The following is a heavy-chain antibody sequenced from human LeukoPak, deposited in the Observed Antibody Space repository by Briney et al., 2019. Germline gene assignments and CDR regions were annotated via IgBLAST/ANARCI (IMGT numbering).Heavy chain of an antibody. D-gene: IGHD4-11*01. CDR2: ISSSGSTI. J-gene: IGHJ4*02. V-gene: IGHV3-48*03. CDR1: GFTFSSYE. CDR3: ARVGGYSAFQFDY. Sequence: PGGSLRLSCAASGFTFSSYEMNWVRQAPGKGLEWVSYISSSGSTIYYADSVKGRFTISRDNAKNSLYLQMNSLRAEDTAVYYCARVGGYSAFQFDYWGQGTLVTVSP.